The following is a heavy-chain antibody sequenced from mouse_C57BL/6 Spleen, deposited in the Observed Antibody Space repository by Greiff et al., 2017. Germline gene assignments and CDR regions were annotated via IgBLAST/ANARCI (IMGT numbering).Heavy chain of an antibody. Sequence: QVQLQQSGAELVKPGASVKLSCKASGYTFTSYWMHWVKQRPGQGLEWIGMIHPNSGSTNYNEKFKSKATLTVDKSSSTAYMQLSSLTSEDSAVYYGARSTVVAYYAMDYWGQGTSVTVSS. CDR2: IHPNSGST. CDR3: ARSTVVAYYAMDY. J-gene: IGHJ4*01. V-gene: IGHV1-64*01. D-gene: IGHD1-1*01. CDR1: GYTFTSYW.